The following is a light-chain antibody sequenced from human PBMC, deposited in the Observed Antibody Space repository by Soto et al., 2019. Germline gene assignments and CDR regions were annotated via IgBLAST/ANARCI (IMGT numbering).Light chain of an antibody. CDR1: RSISSN. V-gene: IGKV3-15*01. Sequence: EMVMTQSPATLSVSPGERVTLSCRASRSISSNLAWYQQKPGQAPRLLIYGASTRATGIPARFSGSGSGTEFTLTINSLQSEDFAMYYCQPHNNWPVVPFGGGTKVDIK. CDR2: GAS. CDR3: QPHNNWPVVP. J-gene: IGKJ4*01.